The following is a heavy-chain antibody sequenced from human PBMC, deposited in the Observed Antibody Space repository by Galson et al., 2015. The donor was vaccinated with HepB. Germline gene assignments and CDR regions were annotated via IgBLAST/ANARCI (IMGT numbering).Heavy chain of an antibody. D-gene: IGHD1-26*01. CDR3: ASTTIVGATGQFDY. V-gene: IGHV4-30-2*01. CDR1: GGSISSGGYS. CDR2: IYHTGST. J-gene: IGHJ4*02. Sequence: TLSLTCAVSGGSISSGGYSWSWVRQPPGKGLEWIGYIYHTGSTYYNPSLKTRVTMSVDRSKNQFSLKLDSVTAADTAVYYCASTTIVGATGQFDYWGQGTLVTVSS.